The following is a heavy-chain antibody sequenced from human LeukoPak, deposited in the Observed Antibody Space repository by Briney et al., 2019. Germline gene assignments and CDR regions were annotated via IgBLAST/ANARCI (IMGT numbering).Heavy chain of an antibody. V-gene: IGHV4-39*01. D-gene: IGHD3-10*01. J-gene: IGHJ5*02. CDR2: IYYSGSA. CDR3: ARNRYYYGSGNYGVPNWFDP. Sequence: PSETLSLTCTVAGGSISSSSYYWVWIRQPPGKGLEWIGSIYYSGSAYYKPSLQSRLTISVDTSTNQFSLKLNSVTAADTAVYYCARNRYYYGSGNYGVPNWFDPWGQGTLVTVSS. CDR1: GGSISSSSYY.